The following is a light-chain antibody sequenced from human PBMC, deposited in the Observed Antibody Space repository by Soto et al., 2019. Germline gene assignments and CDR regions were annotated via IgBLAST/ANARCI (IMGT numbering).Light chain of an antibody. CDR3: QQYGSSPRS. V-gene: IGKV3-20*01. CDR1: QSVSSTY. J-gene: IGKJ1*01. CDR2: GAS. Sequence: EIVLTQSPGTLSLSPGERATLSCRASQSVSSTYLAWYQHKLGRAPRLLIYGASSKASGIPVRFSGSGSGTDFTLTISRLEAADFAVYYCQQYGSSPRSFGHGTKVEVK.